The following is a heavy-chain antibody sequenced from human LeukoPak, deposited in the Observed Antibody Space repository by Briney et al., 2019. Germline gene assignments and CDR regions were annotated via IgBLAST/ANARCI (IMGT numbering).Heavy chain of an antibody. J-gene: IGHJ2*01. V-gene: IGHV4-59*11. CDR3: AGVYCSSTSCHPDGYFDL. D-gene: IGHD2-2*01. CDR1: GGSISSHY. Sequence: PSETLSLTCTVSGGSISSHYWSWIRQPPRKGLEWIGYIYYSGSTNYNPSLKSRVTISVDTSKNQFSLKLSSVTAADTAVYYCAGVYCSSTSCHPDGYFDLWGRGTLVTVSS. CDR2: IYYSGST.